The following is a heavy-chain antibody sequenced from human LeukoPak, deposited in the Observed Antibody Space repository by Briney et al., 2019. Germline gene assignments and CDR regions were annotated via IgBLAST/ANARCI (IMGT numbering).Heavy chain of an antibody. CDR3: ARHGYSSAVYVDH. V-gene: IGHV4-59*08. J-gene: IGHJ5*02. CDR1: GGSISSYY. CDR2: IYYSGST. Sequence: PSETLSLTCTVSGGSISSYYWSWIRQPPGKGLERIGYIYYSGSTYYNPSLKSRVSISVDTSKNQFSLKLRSVTAADTAVYYCARHGYSSAVYVDHWGQGTLVTVSS. D-gene: IGHD6-25*01.